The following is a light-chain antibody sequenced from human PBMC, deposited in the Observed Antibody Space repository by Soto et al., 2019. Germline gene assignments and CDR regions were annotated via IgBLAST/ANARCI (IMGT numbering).Light chain of an antibody. V-gene: IGLV1-40*01. CDR3: QSYDSSLSGYV. J-gene: IGLJ1*01. CDR2: VNS. CDR1: SSNIGAGYD. Sequence: QSALTQPPSVSGAPGQRVTISCTGSSSNIGAGYDVHWYQQLPGTAPKLLIFVNSNRPSGVPDRFSGSKSGTSASLAITGLQAEDEAGYYCQSYDSSLSGYVFGTGTKLTVL.